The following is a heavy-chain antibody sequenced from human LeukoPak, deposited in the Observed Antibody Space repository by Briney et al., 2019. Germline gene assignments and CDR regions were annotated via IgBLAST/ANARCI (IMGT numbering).Heavy chain of an antibody. CDR2: MNPNRGNT. Sequence: ASVKVSCKASGYTFTSYDINWVRQATGQGLEWMGWMNPNRGNTGYAQKFQGRVTMTRNTSISTAYMELSNLRSEDTAVYYCARVPGSGSYSEGFDPWGQGTLVTVSS. V-gene: IGHV1-8*01. CDR1: GYTFTSYD. J-gene: IGHJ5*02. CDR3: ARVPGSGSYSEGFDP. D-gene: IGHD3-10*01.